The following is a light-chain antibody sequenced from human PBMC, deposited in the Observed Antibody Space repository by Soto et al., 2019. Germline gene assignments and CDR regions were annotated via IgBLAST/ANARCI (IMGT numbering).Light chain of an antibody. Sequence: EPVLTQSPGTLSLSPGERATLFCRASQSVSSNYLAWYQQQPGQAPRLLIYGASSRATGIPDRFSGSGSGTYFSLTISRLEPEDSAVYYCQQHGSSPPSWTFGQGTKVDIK. CDR1: QSVSSNY. CDR3: QQHGSSPPSWT. J-gene: IGKJ1*01. V-gene: IGKV3-20*01. CDR2: GAS.